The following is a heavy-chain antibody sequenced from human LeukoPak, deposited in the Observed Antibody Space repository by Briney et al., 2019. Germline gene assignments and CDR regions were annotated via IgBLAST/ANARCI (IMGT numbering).Heavy chain of an antibody. CDR3: AGFGELSSPDY. Sequence: GASVKVSCKASGGTFSSYAISWVRQAPGQGLEWMGGIILIFGTANYAQKFQGRVTITADESTSTAYMELSSLRSEDTAVYYCAGFGELSSPDYWGQGTLVTVSS. J-gene: IGHJ4*02. CDR2: IILIFGTA. CDR1: GGTFSSYA. V-gene: IGHV1-69*13. D-gene: IGHD3-10*01.